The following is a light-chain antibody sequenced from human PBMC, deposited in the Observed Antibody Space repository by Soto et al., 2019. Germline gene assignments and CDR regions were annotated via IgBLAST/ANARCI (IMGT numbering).Light chain of an antibody. CDR3: QQDNAYSWT. CDR1: QSISTW. Sequence: DIQMTQSPSTLSASIGDRVTITCRASQSISTWLAWYRQKPGEAPKLLIYHASNLESGVPSRFSGSGSGTEFILTISSLQPDDFATYYCQQDNAYSWTFGPGTKVDI. J-gene: IGKJ1*01. V-gene: IGKV1-5*03. CDR2: HAS.